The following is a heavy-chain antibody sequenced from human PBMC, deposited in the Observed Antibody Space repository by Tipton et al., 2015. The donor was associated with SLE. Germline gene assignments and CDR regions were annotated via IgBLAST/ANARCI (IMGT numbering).Heavy chain of an antibody. D-gene: IGHD3-22*01. CDR2: INHSGST. J-gene: IGHJ6*02. CDR3: ARHSDTSGYYNYGMDV. Sequence: TLSLTCAVYGGSFSGHYWSWIRQPPGKGLEWIGEINHSGSTNYNPSLKSRVTISVDASNNQFSLKLTSVTAADTAVYYCARHSDTSGYYNYGMDVLGQGSTVTVSS. V-gene: IGHV4-34*01. CDR1: GGSFSGHY.